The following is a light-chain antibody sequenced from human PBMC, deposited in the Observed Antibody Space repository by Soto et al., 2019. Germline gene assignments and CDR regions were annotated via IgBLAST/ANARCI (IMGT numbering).Light chain of an antibody. V-gene: IGKV3-20*01. CDR3: LRYGSSLPFT. Sequence: EIVLTQSPGTLSLFPGERATLPCRASQRVSSSYLAWYQKKPGQAPRLLIYGASSRATGIPDRFSGSVSGTDFTLTISILDFEDVAVNLYLRYGSSLPFTLGQGTKVDIK. CDR2: GAS. J-gene: IGKJ2*01. CDR1: QRVSSSY.